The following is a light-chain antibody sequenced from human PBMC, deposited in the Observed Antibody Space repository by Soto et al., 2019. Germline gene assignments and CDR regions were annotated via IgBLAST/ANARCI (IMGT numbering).Light chain of an antibody. CDR2: GAS. Sequence: LTQSPGTLSLSPGQRATLSCGASQSVSNTYLDWYQKKHGQAPRLLIYGASNRATGIPERLSGSGSGTDLAITVSRMETQDFAVYYCQQYGTSPITFGQGTRLEIK. J-gene: IGKJ5*01. CDR3: QQYGTSPIT. CDR1: QSVSNTY. V-gene: IGKV3-20*01.